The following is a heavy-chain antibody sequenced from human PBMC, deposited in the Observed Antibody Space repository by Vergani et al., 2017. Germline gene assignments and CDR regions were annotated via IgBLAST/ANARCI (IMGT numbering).Heavy chain of an antibody. Sequence: EVQLLESGGGLVQPGGSLRLSCAASGFTFSSYAMSWVRQAPGKGLEWVSAISGSGGSTYYADSVKGRFTISRDNSKNTLYLQMNSLRAEDTAVYYCAKVDTAINSRPGNYYYYYGMDVWGQGTTVTVSS. J-gene: IGHJ6*02. CDR3: AKVDTAINSRPGNYYYYYGMDV. D-gene: IGHD5-18*01. CDR1: GFTFSSYA. V-gene: IGHV3-23*01. CDR2: ISGSGGST.